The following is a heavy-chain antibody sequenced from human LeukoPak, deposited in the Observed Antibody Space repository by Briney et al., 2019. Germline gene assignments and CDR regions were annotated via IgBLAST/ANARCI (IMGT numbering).Heavy chain of an antibody. D-gene: IGHD3-9*01. V-gene: IGHV1-46*01. Sequence: ASVKVSCKASGYTFTSYDINWVRQATGQGLEWMGIINPSGGSTNYAQKFQGRVTITADKSTSTAYMELSSLRSEDTAVYYCATSQEDILTGYPEYYYMDVWGKGTTVTVSS. CDR1: GYTFTSYD. CDR3: ATSQEDILTGYPEYYYMDV. CDR2: INPSGGST. J-gene: IGHJ6*03.